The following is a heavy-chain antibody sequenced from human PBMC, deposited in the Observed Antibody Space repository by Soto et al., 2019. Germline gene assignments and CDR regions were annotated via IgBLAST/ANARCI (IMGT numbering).Heavy chain of an antibody. J-gene: IGHJ2*01. D-gene: IGHD2-15*01. Sequence: KEQEWVSAISGRVGSTYYADSVKGRFTISRDNSKNTLYLQMNSLRAEDTAVYFFFFQAEDGIRDTVPVSAFLLNRSSDL. V-gene: IGHV3-23*01. CDR2: ISGRVGST. CDR3: FFQAEDGIRDTVPVSAFLLNRSSDL.